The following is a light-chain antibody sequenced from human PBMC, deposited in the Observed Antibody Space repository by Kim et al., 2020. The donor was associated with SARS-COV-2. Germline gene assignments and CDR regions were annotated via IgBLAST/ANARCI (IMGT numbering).Light chain of an antibody. CDR3: QQSYGTPYT. V-gene: IGKV1-39*01. CDR2: TAS. J-gene: IGKJ2*01. CDR1: RNIATY. Sequence: SASVADTVTITCRASRNIATYLNWYQHKSGKAPKLLLYTASRLQSGVPSRFSGSGSGTDFTLTIDSLQPEDFATYYCQQSYGTPYTFGQGTKLEI.